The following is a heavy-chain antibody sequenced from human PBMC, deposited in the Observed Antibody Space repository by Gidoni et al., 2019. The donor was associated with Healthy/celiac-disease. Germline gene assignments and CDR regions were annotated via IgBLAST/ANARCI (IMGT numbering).Heavy chain of an antibody. CDR2: INHSGST. CDR1: GGSFSGYC. J-gene: IGHJ3*02. CDR3: ARVPQNPRVVVAARGHAFDI. Sequence: QLQLQPWGAGLLKPSETLSLTCAVYGGSFSGYCWSWIRQPPGKGLEWIGEINHSGSTNYTPSLKSRVTISVDTSKNQFSLKLSSVTAADTAVYYCARVPQNPRVVVAARGHAFDIWGQGTMVTVSS. V-gene: IGHV4-34*01. D-gene: IGHD2-15*01.